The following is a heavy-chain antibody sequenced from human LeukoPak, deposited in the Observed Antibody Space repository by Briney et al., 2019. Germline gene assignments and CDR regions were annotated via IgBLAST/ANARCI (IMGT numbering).Heavy chain of an antibody. CDR1: GYTFTGYY. J-gene: IGHJ4*02. CDR3: AGAGYSGNYYYYFDF. Sequence: GASVKVSCKASGYTFTGYYMHWVGQAPGQGREWVGWINPDSGGTNYAQKFQGRATMTTPTSTTTVYMQLSRLRSDDTAVYYCAGAGYSGNYYYYFDFWGQGTLVTVSS. CDR2: INPDSGGT. D-gene: IGHD1-26*01. V-gene: IGHV1-2*02.